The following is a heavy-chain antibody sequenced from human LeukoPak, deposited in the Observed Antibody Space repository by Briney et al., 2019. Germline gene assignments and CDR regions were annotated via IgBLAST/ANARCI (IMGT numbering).Heavy chain of an antibody. Sequence: PSETLSLTCAVYGGSFSGYYWSWIRQPPGKGLEWIGEINHSGSTNYNPSLKSRVTISVDTSKNQFSLKLSSVTAADTAVYYCARDGYGHIDYWGQGTLVTVSS. J-gene: IGHJ4*02. CDR1: GGSFSGYY. D-gene: IGHD5-12*01. V-gene: IGHV4-34*01. CDR2: INHSGST. CDR3: ARDGYGHIDY.